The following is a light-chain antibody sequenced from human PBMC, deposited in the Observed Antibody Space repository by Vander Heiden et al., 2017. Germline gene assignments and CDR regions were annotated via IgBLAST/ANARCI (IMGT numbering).Light chain of an antibody. CDR2: KDS. Sequence: SSELTQPPSVSVSPGQTARITCPGDALTKQYAYWYQQKPSQSPGLVIYKDSEMPSGIPERVSGSSSGTTVTLTISGVQAEDEADYYCQAADSSGTYWVFGGGTKLTVL. V-gene: IGLV3-25*03. CDR3: QAADSSGTYWV. J-gene: IGLJ3*02. CDR1: ALTKQY.